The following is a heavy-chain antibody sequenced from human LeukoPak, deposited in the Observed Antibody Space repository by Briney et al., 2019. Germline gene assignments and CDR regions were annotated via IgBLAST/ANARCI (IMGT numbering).Heavy chain of an antibody. CDR1: GYSFTSYW. V-gene: IGHV5-51*01. Sequence: GESLKISCKGSGYSFTSYWIGWVRQMPGKGLEWMGIIYPGDSDTRYSPYFQGQVTISADKSISTAYLQWSSLKAPDTAMYYCARRSPYCSGGSCPDYWGQGTLVTVSS. J-gene: IGHJ4*02. D-gene: IGHD2-15*01. CDR2: IYPGDSDT. CDR3: ARRSPYCSGGSCPDY.